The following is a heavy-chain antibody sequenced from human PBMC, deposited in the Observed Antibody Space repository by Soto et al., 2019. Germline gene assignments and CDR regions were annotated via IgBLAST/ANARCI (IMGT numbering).Heavy chain of an antibody. V-gene: IGHV4-34*01. J-gene: IGHJ4*02. Sequence: QVQLQQWGAGLLKPSETLSLTCAVYGGSFSGYYWSWIRQPPGKGLEWVGEINHSGSTNYNPSLMCRVTISVDTSKNQFSLKLSSVTAADTAVYYCAVRAFSSGWYSFFDYWGQGTLVTVSS. CDR1: GGSFSGYY. CDR3: AVRAFSSGWYSFFDY. D-gene: IGHD6-19*01. CDR2: INHSGST.